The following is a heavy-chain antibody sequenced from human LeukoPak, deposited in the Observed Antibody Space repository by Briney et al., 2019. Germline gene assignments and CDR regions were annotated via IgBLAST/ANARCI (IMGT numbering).Heavy chain of an antibody. J-gene: IGHJ5*02. D-gene: IGHD1-1*01. CDR2: IYTRGST. CDR1: GDSINSHH. Sequence: PSETLSLTCTVSGDSINSHHWAWIRQPPGKGLGGIGLIYTRGSTHSNPSRKSRDTMSGDTSKNQVAVTLNSVTAARTAVYYCARHWIETTKTYSYCFDPWGQGTLVTVSS. CDR3: ARHWIETTKTYSYCFDP. V-gene: IGHV4-4*09.